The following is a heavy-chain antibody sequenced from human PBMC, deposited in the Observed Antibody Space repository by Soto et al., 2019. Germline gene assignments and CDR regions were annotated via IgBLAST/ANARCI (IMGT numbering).Heavy chain of an antibody. CDR3: VHRGRGWYVDY. Sequence: QITLKESGPTLWNPTQTLTLTCTSPGFPSSTIGVVLAWIGQPQGKALEWLALIFWDDDKRYNPSLKSRLSITKNTSKNQVVLTMTNMDPVDTATYYCVHRGRGWYVDYWGQGTLVTVSS. D-gene: IGHD1-26*01. CDR2: IFWDDDK. CDR1: GFPSSTIGVV. J-gene: IGHJ4*02. V-gene: IGHV2-5*02.